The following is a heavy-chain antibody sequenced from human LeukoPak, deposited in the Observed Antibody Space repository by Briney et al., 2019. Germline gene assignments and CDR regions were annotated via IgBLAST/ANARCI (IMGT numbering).Heavy chain of an antibody. CDR1: GYSISSGYY. Sequence: SETLSLTCTVSGYSISSGYYWGWIRQPPGKGLEWIGSIYHSGSTYYNPSLKSRVTISVDTSKNQFSLKLSSVTAADTAVYYCARSSRMEWFYPAFDYWGQGTLVTVSS. D-gene: IGHD3-3*01. CDR3: ARSSRMEWFYPAFDY. CDR2: IYHSGST. J-gene: IGHJ4*02. V-gene: IGHV4-38-2*02.